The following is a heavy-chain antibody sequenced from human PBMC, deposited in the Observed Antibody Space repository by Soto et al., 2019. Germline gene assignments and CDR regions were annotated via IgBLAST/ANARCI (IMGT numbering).Heavy chain of an antibody. CDR2: IYPGDSDT. V-gene: IGHV5-51*01. Sequence: EVQLVQSGAEVKKPGESLKISCKSSGYIFSTYWIAWVRQMPGKGLEWMGIIYPGDSDTRYSPSSEGQVTISADKSISTAYLQWSSLKASDTAMYYCARYGTSGSRGCGYWGQGTLVPVSS. CDR3: ARYGTSGSRGCGY. J-gene: IGHJ4*02. CDR1: GYIFSTYW. D-gene: IGHD1-26*01.